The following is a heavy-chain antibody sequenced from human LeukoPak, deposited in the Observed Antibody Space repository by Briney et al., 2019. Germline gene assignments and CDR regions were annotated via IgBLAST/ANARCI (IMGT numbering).Heavy chain of an antibody. D-gene: IGHD1-26*01. CDR1: GGSISSSSYY. Sequence: PSETLSLTCTVSGGSISSSSYYWGWIRQPPGKGLEWIGSIYYSGSTYYNPSLKSRVTISVDTSKNQFSLKLSSVTAADTAVYYCARSGGSNDYWGQGALVSVSS. J-gene: IGHJ4*02. CDR2: IYYSGST. V-gene: IGHV4-39*01. CDR3: ARSGGSNDY.